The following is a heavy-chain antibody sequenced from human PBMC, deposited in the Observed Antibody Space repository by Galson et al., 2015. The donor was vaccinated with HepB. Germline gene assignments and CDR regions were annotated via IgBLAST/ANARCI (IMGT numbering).Heavy chain of an antibody. D-gene: IGHD4-17*01. V-gene: IGHV3-11*05. CDR2: ISRTSYYI. CDR3: ARGLEDDYGDFVLAH. Sequence: SLRLSCAGSGFNFNDYYLRWIRQAPGKGLEWSSYISRTSYYIKYADSVKGRFTISRDNAKNSLYLQMSSLRVEDTAVYYCARGLEDDYGDFVLAHWGQGNLVIVSS. CDR1: GFNFNDYY. J-gene: IGHJ4*02.